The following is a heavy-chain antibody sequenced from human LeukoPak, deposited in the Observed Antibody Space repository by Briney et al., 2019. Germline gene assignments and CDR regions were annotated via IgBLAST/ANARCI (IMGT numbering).Heavy chain of an antibody. CDR3: ARDRNGDGFAYFDY. CDR2: INPNSGGT. CDR1: GYTFTGYY. D-gene: IGHD5-24*01. J-gene: IGHJ4*02. V-gene: IGHV1-2*06. Sequence: GASAKVSCKASGYTFTGYYIHWVRQAPGQGLEWMGRINPNSGGTNYAQKFQGRVTMTRDTSISTTYMELSTLRSDDTAVYYCARDRNGDGFAYFDYWGQGTLVTVSS.